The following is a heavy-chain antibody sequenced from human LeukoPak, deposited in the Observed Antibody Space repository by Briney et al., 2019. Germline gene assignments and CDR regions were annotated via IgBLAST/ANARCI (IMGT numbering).Heavy chain of an antibody. CDR3: ARDGGIPEAVSFDP. CDR1: GYTYTTDG. Sequence: ASVKVSCKASGYTYTTDGISWVRQAPGQGLEWMGWIDTYSGKTNYAQKFQGRVTMPSDTSESTAYMELRSLRSDDTAVYYCARDGGIPEAVSFDPWGKGTLVTVPS. V-gene: IGHV1-18*01. J-gene: IGHJ5*02. D-gene: IGHD6-19*01. CDR2: IDTYSGKT.